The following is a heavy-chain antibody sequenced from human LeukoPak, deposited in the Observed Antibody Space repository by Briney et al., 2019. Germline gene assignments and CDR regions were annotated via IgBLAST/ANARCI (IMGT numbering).Heavy chain of an antibody. CDR2: INTNTGNP. J-gene: IGHJ4*02. CDR1: GYTFTSSA. D-gene: IGHD6-19*01. CDR3: ATDLKKGDSGCFDY. Sequence: APVKVSCKASGYTFTSSALNWVRQAPGQGLEWMGWINTNTGNPTYAQGFTGRFVFSLDTSVSTAYLHISSLEAEDTAIYYCATDLKKGDSGCFDYWGQGTLVTVSS. V-gene: IGHV7-4-1*02.